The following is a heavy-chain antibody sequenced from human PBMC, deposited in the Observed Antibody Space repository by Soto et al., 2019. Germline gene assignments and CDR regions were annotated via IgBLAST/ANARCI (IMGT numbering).Heavy chain of an antibody. Sequence: QVQLVESGGGVVQPGRSLRLSCAASGFTFSSYAMLWVRQAPGKGLEWVAVISYDGNNKYYADSVKGRFTISRDNSKNTLYLQMNSLRAEDTAVYYCARAGCDGGMCYTLVGLRYGMDVWGQGTTVTVSS. CDR1: GFTFSSYA. D-gene: IGHD2-15*01. J-gene: IGHJ6*02. CDR2: ISYDGNNK. V-gene: IGHV3-30-3*01. CDR3: ARAGCDGGMCYTLVGLRYGMDV.